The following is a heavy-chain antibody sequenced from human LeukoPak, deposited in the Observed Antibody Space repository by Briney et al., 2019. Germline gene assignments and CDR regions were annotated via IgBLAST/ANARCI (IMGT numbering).Heavy chain of an antibody. CDR1: GASINNHY. CDR3: ARGGKGRYYDSSGYYYY. J-gene: IGHJ4*02. Sequence: PSAPLLLTCAFSGASINNHYWCWIRPPAGKGLEWIGIIYTRGNTNYNDSLKRRVTISRDTSKNQLYLQMNTVTAADTAVYYCARGGKGRYYDSSGYYYYWGQGTLVTVSS. CDR2: IYTRGNT. D-gene: IGHD3-22*01. V-gene: IGHV4-4*07.